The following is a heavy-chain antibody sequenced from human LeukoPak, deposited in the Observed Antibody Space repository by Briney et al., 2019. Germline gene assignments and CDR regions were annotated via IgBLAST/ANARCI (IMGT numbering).Heavy chain of an antibody. D-gene: IGHD2-2*01. V-gene: IGHV3-66*02. CDR3: ARICSNPSCQQDV. CDR2: INGGDAT. Sequence: GGSLRLSCAASGFFASSNYMSWVRQAPGKGLEWVSVINGGDATSYVDSVWGRFTISRDSSKNTVYFQMNSLRPEDTAVYFCARICSNPSCQQDVWGKGTTVTVSS. J-gene: IGHJ6*04. CDR1: GFFASSNY.